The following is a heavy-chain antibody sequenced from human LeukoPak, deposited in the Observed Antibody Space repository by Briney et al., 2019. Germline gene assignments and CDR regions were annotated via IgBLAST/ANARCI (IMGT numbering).Heavy chain of an antibody. CDR2: ITSSGTGT. V-gene: IGHV3-23*01. CDR3: AKDRPNYYDSSGHYYRRNGDY. CDR1: GFTFSIDA. J-gene: IGHJ4*02. D-gene: IGHD3-22*01. Sequence: GGSLRLSCAASGFTFSIDAMSWVRQAPGKGLEWVSSITSSGTGTFYADSVKGRFTISRDNSENTLYLQMNSLRAEDMAVYYCAKDRPNYYDSSGHYYRRNGDYWGQGTLVTVSS.